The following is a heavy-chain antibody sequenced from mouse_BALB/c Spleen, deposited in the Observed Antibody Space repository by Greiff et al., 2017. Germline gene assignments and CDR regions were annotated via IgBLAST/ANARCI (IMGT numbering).Heavy chain of an antibody. CDR2: INPSSGYT. CDR3: ARWDYDSWFAY. D-gene: IGHD2-4*01. J-gene: IGHJ3*01. CDR1: GYTFTSYT. Sequence: QVQLQQSAAELARPGASVKMSCKASGYTFTSYTMHWVKQRPGQGLEWIGYINPSSGYTEYNQKFKDKTTLTADKSSSTAYMQLSSLTSEDSAVYYCARWDYDSWFAYWGQGTLVTVSA. V-gene: IGHV1-4*02.